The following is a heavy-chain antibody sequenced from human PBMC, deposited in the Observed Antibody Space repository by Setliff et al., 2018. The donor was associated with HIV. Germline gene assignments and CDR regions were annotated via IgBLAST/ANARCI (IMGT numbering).Heavy chain of an antibody. V-gene: IGHV4-39*01. D-gene: IGHD3-22*01. Sequence: SETLSLTCTVSGGSVSSSTTYYWGLIRQPPGKGLEWIGTVCYSGGTYYNPSLMGRVTISIDTSKNQFSLNLSSVAAADTAVYYCARHFYGYYGSNGLPIQYWGQGTLVTVSS. CDR3: ARHFYGYYGSNGLPIQY. J-gene: IGHJ4*02. CDR2: VCYSGGT. CDR1: GGSVSSSTTYY.